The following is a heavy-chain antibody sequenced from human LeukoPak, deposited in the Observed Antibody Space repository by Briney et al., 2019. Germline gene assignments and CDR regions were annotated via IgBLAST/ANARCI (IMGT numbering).Heavy chain of an antibody. CDR1: GFTFSSYW. CDR2: IKQDGSEK. J-gene: IGHJ4*02. Sequence: GGSLRLSCAASGFTFSSYWMTWVRQAPGKGLEWVANIKQDGSEKNYVDSVKGRFTISRDNAKNSLYLQMNSLRAEDTAVYYCARYDRGDGYNTKSFDYWGQGTLVTVSS. D-gene: IGHD5-24*01. CDR3: ARYDRGDGYNTKSFDY. V-gene: IGHV3-7*01.